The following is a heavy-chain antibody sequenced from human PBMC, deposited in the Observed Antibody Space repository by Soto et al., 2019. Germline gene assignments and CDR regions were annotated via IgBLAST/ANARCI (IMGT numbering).Heavy chain of an antibody. CDR3: ARRKYCSSTTCFDY. CDR2: IYSDGYT. J-gene: IGHJ4*02. V-gene: IGHV3-66*01. Sequence: GGSLRLSCAASGFNVSISHMSWVRQVPGKGLEWVSIIYSDGYTYYAASVKGRFTISRDNFKNTLYLQMSSLRAEDTAVYYCARRKYCSSTTCFDYWGQGTLVTVSS. D-gene: IGHD2-2*01. CDR1: GFNVSISH.